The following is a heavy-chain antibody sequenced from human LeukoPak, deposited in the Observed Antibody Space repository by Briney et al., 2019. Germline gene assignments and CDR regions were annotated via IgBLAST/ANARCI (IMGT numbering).Heavy chain of an antibody. CDR3: AREVRWYGVYVT. CDR2: ISSSGSTI. CDR1: GFTFSSYD. D-gene: IGHD5-24*01. Sequence: GGSLRLSCAASGFTFSSYDMNWVRQAPGKGLEWVAYISSSGSTIYYADSVKGRFSISRDNAKKSLYLQVNSLRPEDTAVYYCAREVRWYGVYVTGGQGTQVTVSS. J-gene: IGHJ4*02. V-gene: IGHV3-48*03.